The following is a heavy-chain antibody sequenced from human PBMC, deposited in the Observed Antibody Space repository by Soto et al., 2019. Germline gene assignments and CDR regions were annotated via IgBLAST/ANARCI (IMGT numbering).Heavy chain of an antibody. D-gene: IGHD5-12*01. CDR1: EFTFSSYS. J-gene: IGHJ4*02. CDR2: ISSSSSYI. CDR3: ARVGGHALDY. Sequence: ESGGGLVNPGGSLRLSCAASEFTFSSYSMNWVRQAPGKGLEWVSSISSSSSYIYYADSVKGRFTISRDNAKNSLYLQMNSLRAEDTAVYYCARVGGHALDYWGQGTLVTASS. V-gene: IGHV3-21*01.